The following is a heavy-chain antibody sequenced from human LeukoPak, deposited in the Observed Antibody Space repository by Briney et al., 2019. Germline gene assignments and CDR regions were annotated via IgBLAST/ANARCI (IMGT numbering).Heavy chain of an antibody. CDR3: ARELNYGSGSPQLNWFDP. V-gene: IGHV4-59*01. J-gene: IGHJ5*02. D-gene: IGHD3-10*01. CDR2: IYYSGST. Sequence: TTSETLSLTCTVSGGSISSYYWSWIRQPPGKGLEWIGYIYYSGSTNYNPSLKSRVTISVDTSKNQFSLKLSSVTAADTAVYYCARELNYGSGSPQLNWFDPWGQGTLVTVSS. CDR1: GGSISSYY.